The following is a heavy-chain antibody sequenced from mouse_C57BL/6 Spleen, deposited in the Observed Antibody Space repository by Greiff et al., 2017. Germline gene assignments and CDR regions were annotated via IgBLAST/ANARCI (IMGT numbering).Heavy chain of an antibody. D-gene: IGHD2-1*01. Sequence: QVQLKESGAELVKPGASVKISCKASGYAFSSYWMNWVKQRPGKGLEWIGQIYPGDGDTNYNGKFKGKATLTADKSSSTAYMQLSSLTSEDSAVYFCARRSYGNYAMDYWGQGTSVTVSS. CDR1: GYAFSSYW. CDR3: ARRSYGNYAMDY. CDR2: IYPGDGDT. J-gene: IGHJ4*01. V-gene: IGHV1-80*01.